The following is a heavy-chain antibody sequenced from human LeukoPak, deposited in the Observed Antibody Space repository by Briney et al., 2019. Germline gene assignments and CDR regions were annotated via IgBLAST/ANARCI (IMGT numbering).Heavy chain of an antibody. CDR3: ARRTSPGYMDV. V-gene: IGHV3-48*01. CDR2: ISSRSSPI. D-gene: IGHD2-2*01. J-gene: IGHJ6*03. Sequence: PGGSLRLPCAASGFTFSSYSMNWVRQAPGKGLEWVSYISSRSSPIYYADSVKGRFTISRDNAKNSLYLQMNSLRAEDTAVYYCARRTSPGYMDVWGKGTTVTISS. CDR1: GFTFSSYS.